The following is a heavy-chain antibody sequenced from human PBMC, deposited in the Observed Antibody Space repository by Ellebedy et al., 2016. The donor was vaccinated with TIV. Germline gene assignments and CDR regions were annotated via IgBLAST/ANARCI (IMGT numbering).Heavy chain of an antibody. J-gene: IGHJ4*01. D-gene: IGHD3-10*01. Sequence: GESLKISCAASGFSFSTYGMNWVRQAPGKGLEWLSYITSTSDTKYYADSVKGRFTISRANPKNSMYLQMDSLRAEDTGVYYCARGLFGSGRYSCDYWGHGTLVIVSS. CDR3: ARGLFGSGRYSCDY. CDR2: ITSTSDTK. CDR1: GFSFSTYG. V-gene: IGHV3-48*04.